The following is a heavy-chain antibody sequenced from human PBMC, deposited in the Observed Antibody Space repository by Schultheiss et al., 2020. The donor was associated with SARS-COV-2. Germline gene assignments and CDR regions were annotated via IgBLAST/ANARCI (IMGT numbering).Heavy chain of an antibody. V-gene: IGHV3-72*01. D-gene: IGHD4-17*01. CDR1: GFTFSNHY. CDR2: SRNKANSYAT. J-gene: IGHJ3*02. Sequence: GESLKISCAASGFTFSNHYMDWVRQAPGKGLEWVGRSRNKANSYATEYAASVTGRFTISRDDSKNSLYLHMNSLKTEDTAVYYCAMNDYGDYDYGAFDMWGQGTLVTVSS. CDR3: AMNDYGDYDYGAFDM.